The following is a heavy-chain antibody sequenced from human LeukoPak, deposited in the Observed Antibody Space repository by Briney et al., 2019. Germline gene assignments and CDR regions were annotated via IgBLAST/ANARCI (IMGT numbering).Heavy chain of an antibody. J-gene: IGHJ4*02. V-gene: IGHV3-23*01. CDR2: ISSGGGFT. CDR3: AKDLRIRAGVPDY. Sequence: GESLKISCAASGFTFSTYAMSWVRQAPGKGLEWVSTISSGGGFTYYSDSVKGRFTISRDSPKNTLCLQMNSLRAEDTAVYYCAKDLRIRAGVPDYWGQGTLVTVSS. D-gene: IGHD2-8*01. CDR1: GFTFSTYA.